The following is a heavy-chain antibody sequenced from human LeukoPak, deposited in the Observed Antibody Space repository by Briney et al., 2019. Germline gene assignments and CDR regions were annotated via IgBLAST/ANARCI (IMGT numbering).Heavy chain of an antibody. Sequence: ASVKVSCKASGYTFTSYGISWVRQAPGQGLEWMGWISAYNGNTNYAQKLQGRVTMTTDTSTSTAYMELRSLRSDDTAVYYCARTPMVRGAIYYYYMDVWGKGTTVTVSS. V-gene: IGHV1-18*01. CDR3: ARTPMVRGAIYYYYMDV. D-gene: IGHD3-10*01. CDR2: ISAYNGNT. CDR1: GYTFTSYG. J-gene: IGHJ6*03.